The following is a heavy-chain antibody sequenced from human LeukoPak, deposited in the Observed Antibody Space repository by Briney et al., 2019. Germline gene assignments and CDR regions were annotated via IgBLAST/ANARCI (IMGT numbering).Heavy chain of an antibody. Sequence: SETLSLTCTVSGGSISSYYWSWIRQPPGKGLEWIGYINYSGSTNYNPSLKSRVTISVDTSKNQFSLKLSSVTAADTAVSYCARSDDYNYYMDVWGKGTTVTVSS. CDR1: GGSISSYY. J-gene: IGHJ6*03. CDR2: INYSGST. CDR3: ARSDDYNYYMDV. V-gene: IGHV4-59*01.